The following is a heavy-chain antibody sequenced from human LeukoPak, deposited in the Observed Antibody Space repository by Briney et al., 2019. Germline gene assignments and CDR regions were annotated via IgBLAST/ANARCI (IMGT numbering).Heavy chain of an antibody. CDR1: GFTFSNFI. V-gene: IGHV3-48*01. CDR3: AKDRSWGYYYAGMNV. Sequence: PGGSLRLSCVASGFTFSNFIMNWVRQAPGEGLEWVSYISGSSSTIYYADSVKGRFTISRDNAKNSLYLQMNSLRAEDTAIYYCAKDRSWGYYYAGMNVWGQGTRVTVSS. CDR2: ISGSSSTI. J-gene: IGHJ6*02. D-gene: IGHD7-27*01.